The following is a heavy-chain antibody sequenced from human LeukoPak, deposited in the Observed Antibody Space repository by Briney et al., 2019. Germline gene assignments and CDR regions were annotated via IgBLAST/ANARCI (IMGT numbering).Heavy chain of an antibody. CDR1: GDPMSSGYY. CDR3: ARQMTTVVTPGFDY. J-gene: IGHJ4*02. CDR2: INHSGST. V-gene: IGHV4-34*01. Sequence: SETLSLNCTVSGDPMSSGYYWSWIRQPPGKGREWIGEINHSGSTNYNPSLKSRVTISVDTSKNQFSLKLSSVTAADTAVYYCARQMTTVVTPGFDYWGQGTLVTVSS. D-gene: IGHD4-23*01.